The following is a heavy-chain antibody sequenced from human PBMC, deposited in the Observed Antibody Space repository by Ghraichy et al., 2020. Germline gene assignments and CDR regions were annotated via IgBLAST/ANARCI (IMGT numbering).Heavy chain of an antibody. CDR2: IYHSGST. CDR1: GYSISSGYY. CDR3: ARAELIGSGWENFDY. J-gene: IGHJ4*02. V-gene: IGHV4-38-2*01. Sequence: SETLSLTCAVSGYSISSGYYWGWIRQPPGKGLEWIGSIYHSGSTYYNPSLKSRVTISVDTSKNQFSLKLSSVTAADTAVYYCARAELIGSGWENFDYWGQGTLVTVSS. D-gene: IGHD6-19*01.